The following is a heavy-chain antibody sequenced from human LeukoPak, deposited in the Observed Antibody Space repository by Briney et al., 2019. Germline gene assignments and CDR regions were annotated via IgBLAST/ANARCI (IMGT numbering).Heavy chain of an antibody. Sequence: KPSETLSFTCTVSGGSISSGDYYWSWIRQPPGKGLEWIGYMYYSGSTYYNPSLKSRATISVDTSKNQFSLKLTSVTAADTAVYYCARPYYYDSRIDPWGQGTLVTVSS. CDR1: GGSISSGDYY. J-gene: IGHJ5*02. D-gene: IGHD3-22*01. CDR2: MYYSGST. V-gene: IGHV4-30-4*01. CDR3: ARPYYYDSRIDP.